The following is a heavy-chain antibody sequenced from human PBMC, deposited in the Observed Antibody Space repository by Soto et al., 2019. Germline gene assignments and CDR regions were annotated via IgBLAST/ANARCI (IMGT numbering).Heavy chain of an antibody. D-gene: IGHD1-26*01. V-gene: IGHV1-18*04. CDR3: ARGEPQWDPTRYFDL. J-gene: IGHJ2*01. CDR2: IRAYNGNT. Sequence: ASVKVSCKASGYTLTSYGISWVRQAPGQGLEWMGWIRAYNGNTNYAQKLQGRVTMTTDTSTSTAYIELRSLRSVDTAIYYCARGEPQWDPTRYFDLWGRGISVTVSS. CDR1: GYTLTSYG.